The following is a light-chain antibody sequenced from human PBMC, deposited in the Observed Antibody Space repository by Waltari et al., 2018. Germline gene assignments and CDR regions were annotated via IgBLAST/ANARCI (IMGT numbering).Light chain of an antibody. CDR1: QSVGKY. CDR2: DTS. CDR3: QKYVSLPAT. V-gene: IGKV3-20*01. Sequence: VLTQSPGTLSLSPGESATLSCRASQSVGKYLAWYQQKPGQAPRLLIYDTSTRATGIPDRFSGSGSGTDFSLTISRLEPEDFADDYCQKYVSLPATFGQGTKVQIK. J-gene: IGKJ1*01.